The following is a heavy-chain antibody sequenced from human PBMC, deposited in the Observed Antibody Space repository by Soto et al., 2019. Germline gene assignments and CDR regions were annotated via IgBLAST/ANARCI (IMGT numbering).Heavy chain of an antibody. J-gene: IGHJ4*02. V-gene: IGHV3-74*01. Sequence: EVQLVESGGGLVQPGGSLRLSCAASGFTFSSYWMHWVRQAPGKGLVWVSRINSDGSSTSYADSVKGRFTISRDNGKNTLSLQMNSLRAEDTAVYYCVRTSLVVAAATREDYWGQGTLVTVSS. D-gene: IGHD2-15*01. CDR1: GFTFSSYW. CDR2: INSDGSST. CDR3: VRTSLVVAAATREDY.